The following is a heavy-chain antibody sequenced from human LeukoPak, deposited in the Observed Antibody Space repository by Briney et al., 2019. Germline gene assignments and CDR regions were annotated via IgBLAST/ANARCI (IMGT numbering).Heavy chain of an antibody. CDR3: VRNSGELGA. J-gene: IGHJ5*02. V-gene: IGHV3-53*01. CDR1: VFTVSNNY. Sequence: GGSLRLSCAASVFTVSNNYMSWVRRAAGKGLEWVALIYSAGGTYYAASVKGRFTISRDNSKNTLHLQMNSLRAEDTAVYYCVRNSGELGAWGQGTLVTVSS. D-gene: IGHD2-21*01. CDR2: IYSAGGT.